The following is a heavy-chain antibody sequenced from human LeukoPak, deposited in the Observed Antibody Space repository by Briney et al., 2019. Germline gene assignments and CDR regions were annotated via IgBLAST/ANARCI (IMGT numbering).Heavy chain of an antibody. D-gene: IGHD1-26*01. CDR3: ARDSYSGTYAGSGTGY. CDR1: GGSVSSANYY. V-gene: IGHV4-61*01. J-gene: IGHJ4*02. Sequence: SETLSLTCTVSGGSVSSANYYWSWIRQPPGKGLEWIGYIYNSGTTSYNPSLKSRVTISLDMSRNQFSLKVNSVTAADTAVYYCARDSYSGTYAGSGTGYWGQGALVTVSS. CDR2: IYNSGTT.